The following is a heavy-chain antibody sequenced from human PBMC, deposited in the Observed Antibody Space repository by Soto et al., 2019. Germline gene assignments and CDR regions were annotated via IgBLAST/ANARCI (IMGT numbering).Heavy chain of an antibody. CDR3: ARVQLPYYYYYYMDV. CDR1: GYTFTSYA. V-gene: IGHV1-3*01. D-gene: IGHD1-1*01. J-gene: IGHJ6*03. Sequence: ASVKVSCTASGYTFTSYAMHWERQAPGQRLEWMGWINAGNGNTKYSQKFQGRVTITRDTSASTAYMELSSLRSEDTAVYYCARVQLPYYYYYYMDVWGKGTTVTVSS. CDR2: INAGNGNT.